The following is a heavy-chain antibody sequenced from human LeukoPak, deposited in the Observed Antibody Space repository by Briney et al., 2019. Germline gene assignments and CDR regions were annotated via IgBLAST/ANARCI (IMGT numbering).Heavy chain of an antibody. Sequence: ASVKVSCKASGYTFTGYYMHWVRQAPGQGLEWMGRINPNSGGTNYAQKFQGRVTMTRDTSTSTVYMELSSLRSEDTAVYYCARVYYDSSGYLTFDYWGQGTLVTVSS. CDR3: ARVYYDSSGYLTFDY. V-gene: IGHV1-2*06. D-gene: IGHD3-22*01. CDR1: GYTFTGYY. CDR2: INPNSGGT. J-gene: IGHJ4*02.